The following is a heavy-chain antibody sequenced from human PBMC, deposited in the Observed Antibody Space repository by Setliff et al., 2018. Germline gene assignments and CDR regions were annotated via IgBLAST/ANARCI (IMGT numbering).Heavy chain of an antibody. CDR2: IRGRTDNYAT. J-gene: IGHJ3*02. D-gene: IGHD5-18*01. V-gene: IGHV3-73*01. Sequence: GGSLRLSCAASGFSFSGSAVYWVRQASVKGLEWIGRIRGRTDNYATAYAASVRGRFTISRDDSKNTAYLQMNGLKTEDTAVYYCTFARDGYDVFDIWGQGTMVTVSS. CDR3: TFARDGYDVFDI. CDR1: GFSFSGSA.